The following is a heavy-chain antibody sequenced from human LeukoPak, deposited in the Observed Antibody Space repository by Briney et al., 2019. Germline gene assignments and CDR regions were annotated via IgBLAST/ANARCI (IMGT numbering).Heavy chain of an antibody. Sequence: GGSLRLSCAASGFTFSSSPMSWVRQAPGKGLEWVSAISDNAGVTFYADSVRGRFTISRDNSKNTLYLQMNSLRAEDTALYYCAKNGDSSGWYPDYWGQGTLVTVSS. D-gene: IGHD6-19*01. V-gene: IGHV3-23*01. J-gene: IGHJ4*02. CDR2: ISDNAGVT. CDR3: AKNGDSSGWYPDY. CDR1: GFTFSSSP.